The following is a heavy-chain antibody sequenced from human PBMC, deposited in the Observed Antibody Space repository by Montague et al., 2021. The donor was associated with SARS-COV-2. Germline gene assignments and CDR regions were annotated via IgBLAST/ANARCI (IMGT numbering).Heavy chain of an antibody. D-gene: IGHD2-15*01. Sequence: SETLSLTCSVSGGSTSNYYWTWIRQSPGKGLQWTGYIFYTGSTKFNPSLKSRVSMSLDTSKNHFFLRLSAVTAADTARYYCARAQNICFIANCVNYFDLWGLGALVTVSS. V-gene: IGHV4-59*01. CDR2: IFYTGST. CDR1: GGSTSNYY. CDR3: ARAQNICFIANCVNYFDL. J-gene: IGHJ4*02.